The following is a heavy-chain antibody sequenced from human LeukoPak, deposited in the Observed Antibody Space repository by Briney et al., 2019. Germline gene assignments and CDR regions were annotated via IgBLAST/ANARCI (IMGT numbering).Heavy chain of an antibody. V-gene: IGHV3-9*01. D-gene: IGHD4-17*01. CDR3: ARDFTYGDYVIDDAFDI. Sequence: GGSLRLSCAASGFTFDDYAMHWVRQAPGKGLEWVSGISWNSGSIGYADSVKGRFTISRDNAKNTLYLQMNSLRAEDTAVYYCARDFTYGDYVIDDAFDIWGQGTMVTVSS. J-gene: IGHJ3*02. CDR2: ISWNSGSI. CDR1: GFTFDDYA.